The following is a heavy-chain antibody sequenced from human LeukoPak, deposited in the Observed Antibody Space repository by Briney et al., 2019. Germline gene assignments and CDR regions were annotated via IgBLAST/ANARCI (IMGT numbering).Heavy chain of an antibody. Sequence: PGRSLRLSCAASGFIFADYAMHWVRQAPGKGLEWVSGISWNSGNIDYADSVKGRFIISRDNAKNSLYLQMNTLRAEDTALYYCAKDIRGQWLVPVFHYWGQGTLVTVSS. V-gene: IGHV3-9*01. CDR3: AKDIRGQWLVPVFHY. J-gene: IGHJ4*02. D-gene: IGHD6-19*01. CDR1: GFIFADYA. CDR2: ISWNSGNI.